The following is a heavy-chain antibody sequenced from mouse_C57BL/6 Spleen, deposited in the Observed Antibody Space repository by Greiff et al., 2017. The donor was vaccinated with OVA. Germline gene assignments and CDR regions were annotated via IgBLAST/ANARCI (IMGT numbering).Heavy chain of an antibody. Sequence: VQLQQSGAELVRPGASVTLSCKASGYTFTDYEMHWVKQTPVHGLEWIGAIDPETGGTAYNQKFKGKAILTADKSSSTAYMELRSLTSEDSAVYYCTRREIYDGYYAWFAYWGQGTLVTVSA. CDR3: TRREIYDGYYAWFAY. D-gene: IGHD2-3*01. CDR1: GYTFTDYE. V-gene: IGHV1-15*01. J-gene: IGHJ3*01. CDR2: IDPETGGT.